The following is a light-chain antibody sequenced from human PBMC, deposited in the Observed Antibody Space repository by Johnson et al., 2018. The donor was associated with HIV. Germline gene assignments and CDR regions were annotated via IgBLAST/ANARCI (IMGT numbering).Light chain of an antibody. Sequence: QSVLTQPPSVSAAPGQKVTVSCSGSNTNIGNDFVSWYQQLPGKAPRLLIYDNTNRPSGIPDRFSGSKSGTSATLGITGLQTGDEADYYCGTWDRSLSTGGVFGTGTKVTVL. V-gene: IGLV1-51*01. J-gene: IGLJ1*01. CDR1: NTNIGNDF. CDR3: GTWDRSLSTGGV. CDR2: DNT.